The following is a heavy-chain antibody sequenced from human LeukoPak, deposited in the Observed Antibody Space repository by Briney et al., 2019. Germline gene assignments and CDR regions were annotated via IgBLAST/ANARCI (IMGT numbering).Heavy chain of an antibody. CDR2: INSDGSST. D-gene: IGHD6-13*01. CDR3: ARVDGSAAGSPMDV. CDR1: GFTFSSYW. Sequence: QPGGSLRLSCAASGFTFSSYWMHWVRQAPGKGLVWVSRINSDGSSTSYADSVKGRFTISRDNAKNTLYLQMNSLRAEDTAVYYCARVDGSAAGSPMDVWGKGTTVTISS. V-gene: IGHV3-74*01. J-gene: IGHJ6*03.